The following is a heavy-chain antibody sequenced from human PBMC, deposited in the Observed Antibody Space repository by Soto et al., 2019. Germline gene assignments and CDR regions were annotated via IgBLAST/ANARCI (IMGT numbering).Heavy chain of an antibody. Sequence: GGSLRLSCAASGFTFSDNYMSWIRQAPGKGLEWVSYISSSGSIIYYADSVKGRFTISRDNAKNSLYLQMNSLRAEDTAVYFCARDLSSGYDSYYFDYWGQGTLVTVSS. V-gene: IGHV3-11*01. CDR1: GFTFSDNY. CDR2: ISSSGSII. CDR3: ARDLSSGYDSYYFDY. J-gene: IGHJ4*02. D-gene: IGHD3-22*01.